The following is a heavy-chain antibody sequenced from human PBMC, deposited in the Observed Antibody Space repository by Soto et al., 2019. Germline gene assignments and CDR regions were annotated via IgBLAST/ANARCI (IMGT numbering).Heavy chain of an antibody. CDR3: VRDARGGGLLLWDC. V-gene: IGHV3-48*03. D-gene: IGHD3-16*01. J-gene: IGHJ4*02. CDR2: ISEGGTTT. CDR1: GFMFNDYE. Sequence: EVQLVESGGGLAQSGGSLRLSCAASGFMFNDYEMNWVRQAPGKGLEWVSYISEGGTTTHYTDSVKGRFTISRDNAKESLYLQMNSLTPEHTATYFCVRDARGGGLLLWDCWGQGVVVSVSS.